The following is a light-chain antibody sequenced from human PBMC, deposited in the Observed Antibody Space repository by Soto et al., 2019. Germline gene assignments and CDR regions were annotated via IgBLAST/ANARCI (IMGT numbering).Light chain of an antibody. CDR1: QSVSRY. J-gene: IGKJ1*01. CDR3: QQRSNWT. Sequence: EIVLTQSPATLSLSPGERATLSCTASQSVSRYLAWYQQKPGQAPRLLIYGASNRATGIPARFSGSGAGTDFTLTISSLEPEDVAVYDCQQRSNWTFGQGTKVESK. CDR2: GAS. V-gene: IGKV3-11*01.